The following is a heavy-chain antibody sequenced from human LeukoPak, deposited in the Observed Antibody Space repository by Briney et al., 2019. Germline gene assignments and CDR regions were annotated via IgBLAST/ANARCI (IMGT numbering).Heavy chain of an antibody. CDR1: GGSISSYY. CDR3: ARVNYIVLMVYAIRKYFDY. CDR2: ISTSGST. V-gene: IGHV4-4*07. Sequence: SETLSLTCTVSGGSISSYYWSWIRQPAGKGLEWIGRISTSGSTNYKSSLKSRVTMSVDTSKNQFSLNLTSVTAADTAMYYCARVNYIVLMVYAIRKYFDYWGQGTLVTVSS. J-gene: IGHJ4*02. D-gene: IGHD2-8*01.